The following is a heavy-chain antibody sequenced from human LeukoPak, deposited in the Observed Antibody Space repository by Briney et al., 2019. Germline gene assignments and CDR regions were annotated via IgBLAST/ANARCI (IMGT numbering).Heavy chain of an antibody. CDR1: GFIFSSYA. J-gene: IGHJ3*02. CDR3: AKVSVVAGRNAFDI. D-gene: IGHD2-15*01. V-gene: IGHV3-23*01. Sequence: PGESLRLSCAASGFIFSSYATSWVRQAPGKGLEWVSVIGGSGTSTYYADSVKGRFTISRDNSKNMLYLQMNSPRVEDTAIYYCAKVSVVAGRNAFDIWGQGTMVTVSS. CDR2: IGGSGTST.